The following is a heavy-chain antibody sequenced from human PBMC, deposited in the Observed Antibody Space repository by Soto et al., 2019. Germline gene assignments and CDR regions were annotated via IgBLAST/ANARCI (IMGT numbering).Heavy chain of an antibody. D-gene: IGHD6-13*01. V-gene: IGHV1-69*01. Sequence: QVQLVQSGAEVKEPGSSVKVSCKATGDLFNNYAFNWVRQAPGQGLEWMGRTSPLFSTTNYAQKLQGRVTIGEDELTTIVYLEVSNLESEDTDLYYCAASSSVAAAGYFKFWGQGTLVTVSP. CDR2: TSPLFSTT. CDR1: GDLFNNYA. J-gene: IGHJ4*02. CDR3: AASSSVAAAGYFKF.